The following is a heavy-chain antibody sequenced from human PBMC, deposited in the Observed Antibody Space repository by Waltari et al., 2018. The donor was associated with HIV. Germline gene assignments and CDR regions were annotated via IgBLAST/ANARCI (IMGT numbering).Heavy chain of an antibody. CDR3: ARRKGDYRTAFDI. D-gene: IGHD4-17*01. V-gene: IGHV5-51*01. CDR1: GNNFAGYW. J-gene: IGHJ3*02. CDR2: IYPGDSDA. Sequence: EEKLVQSGAEVKEPGESVKMSCKSLGNNFAGYWVGWVRQMPGQGLEWMGVIYPGDSDAVYSPSFQGRVIMSTDSSISTVYLQWSSLRASDTAMYYCARRKGDYRTAFDIWGQGTMVTASS.